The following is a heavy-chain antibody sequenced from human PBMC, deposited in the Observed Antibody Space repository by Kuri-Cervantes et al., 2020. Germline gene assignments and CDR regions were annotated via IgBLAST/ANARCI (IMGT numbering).Heavy chain of an antibody. CDR3: AIPLNWNYPDVY. Sequence: SVKVSCKSSRDTSISHTVSWVRQAPGQGLEWMGGIIPIFGTANYAQKFQGRVTITADKSTSTAYMELSSLRSEDTAVYYCAIPLNWNYPDVYWGQGTLVTVSS. J-gene: IGHJ4*02. CDR2: IIPIFGTA. D-gene: IGHD1-7*01. CDR1: RDTSISHT. V-gene: IGHV1-69*06.